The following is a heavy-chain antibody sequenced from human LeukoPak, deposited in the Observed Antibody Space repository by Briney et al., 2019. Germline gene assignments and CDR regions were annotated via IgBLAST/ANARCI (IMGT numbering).Heavy chain of an antibody. D-gene: IGHD3-3*01. Sequence: ESLKISCKGSGYSFTSYWNDWVRQMPGKGLERMGIIYHRESDTGYSPSFQGQVTISAAKSISTAYLQWSSLKASDTAMYYCARHVRNNYDFWSGYCTLDYWGQGTLVTVSS. CDR2: IYHRESDT. V-gene: IGHV5-51*01. J-gene: IGHJ4*02. CDR1: GYSFTSYW. CDR3: ARHVRNNYDFWSGYCTLDY.